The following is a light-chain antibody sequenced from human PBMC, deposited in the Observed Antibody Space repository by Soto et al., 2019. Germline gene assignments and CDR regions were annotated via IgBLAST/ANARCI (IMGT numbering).Light chain of an antibody. V-gene: IGKV3-20*01. CDR2: GAS. CDR1: QSVNNNY. Sequence: VLTQSPGTLSLSPGERATLSCRASQSVNNNYFAWYQQKPCQSPRLLIYGASIRATAIPDRFSGSGSGTDFTLTISRLEPEDSAVYYCQQHSRSITFGGGTKVDI. J-gene: IGKJ4*01. CDR3: QQHSRSIT.